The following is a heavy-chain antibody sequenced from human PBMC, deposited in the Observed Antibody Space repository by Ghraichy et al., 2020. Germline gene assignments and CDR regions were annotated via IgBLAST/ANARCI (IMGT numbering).Heavy chain of an antibody. D-gene: IGHD2-15*01. V-gene: IGHV1-46*03. J-gene: IGHJ4*02. Sequence: ASVKVSCKASGYTFTNYYIHWVRQAPGQGLEWMGIIQSSDGSTTYAQKLQGRVTMTRDTSTSTVSMELSSLRSEDTAVYYCARRDCSGTSCFFNYWGQGTLVTVSS. CDR1: GYTFTNYY. CDR2: IQSSDGST. CDR3: ARRDCSGTSCFFNY.